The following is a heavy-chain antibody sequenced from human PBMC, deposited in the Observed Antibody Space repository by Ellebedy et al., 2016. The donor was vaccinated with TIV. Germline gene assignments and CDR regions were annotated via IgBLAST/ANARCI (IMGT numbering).Heavy chain of an antibody. CDR3: AKDRDDSSGYFSQFDY. D-gene: IGHD3-22*01. Sequence: SLKISCAASGFSFDDYAMHWVRQAPGKGLEWVSGISWSSGSIGYADSVKGRFTISRDNAKNSLYLQMNSLRAEDTALYYCAKDRDDSSGYFSQFDYWGQGTLVTVSS. V-gene: IGHV3-9*01. J-gene: IGHJ4*02. CDR1: GFSFDDYA. CDR2: ISWSSGSI.